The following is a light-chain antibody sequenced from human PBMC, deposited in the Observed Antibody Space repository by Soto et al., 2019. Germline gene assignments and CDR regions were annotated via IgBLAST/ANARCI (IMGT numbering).Light chain of an antibody. V-gene: IGLV2-14*01. CDR2: DVS. J-gene: IGLJ1*01. Sequence: QSVLTQPASVSGSPGQSIPISCTGTSSDVGGYNYVSWYQQHPGKAPKLMIYDVSNRPSGVSNRFSGSKSGNTASLTISGLQAEDEADYYCSSYTSSSTLYVFGTGTKFTVL. CDR1: SSDVGGYNY. CDR3: SSYTSSSTLYV.